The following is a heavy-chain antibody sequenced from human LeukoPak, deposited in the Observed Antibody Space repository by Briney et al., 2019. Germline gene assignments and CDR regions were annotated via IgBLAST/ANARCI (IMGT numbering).Heavy chain of an antibody. V-gene: IGHV4-39*07. CDR2: IYSSGYT. CDR1: GGSISTSSYY. D-gene: IGHD2-15*01. J-gene: IGHJ4*02. Sequence: SETLSLTCTVSGGSISTSSYYWGWIRQPPGKGLEWIGRIYSSGYTYYNPSLETRSTISVDTSKNKFSLKLTSVTAADTAVYYCAGSDITQDYWDYWGQGTLVTVSS. CDR3: AGSDITQDYWDY.